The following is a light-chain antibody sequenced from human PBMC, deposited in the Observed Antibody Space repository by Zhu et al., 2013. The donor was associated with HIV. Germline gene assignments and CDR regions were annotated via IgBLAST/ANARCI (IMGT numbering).Light chain of an antibody. CDR1: QNIGDS. V-gene: IGKV1-5*01. CDR3: QQYNSYPLT. J-gene: IGKJ4*01. CDR2: DAS. Sequence: IQMTQSPSTLSASVGDRVTITCRASQNIGDSVAWYQQKPGKAPKLLIYDASSLESGVPSRFSGSGSGTQFTLTISSLQPDDFANYYCQQYNSYPLTFGGGTKVEFK.